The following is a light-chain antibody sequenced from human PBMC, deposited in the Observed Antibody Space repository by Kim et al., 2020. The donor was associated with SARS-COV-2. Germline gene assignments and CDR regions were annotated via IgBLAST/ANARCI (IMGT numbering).Light chain of an antibody. CDR3: SSYTVTGTVI. V-gene: IGLV2-14*03. J-gene: IGLJ2*01. CDR1: SSDVGAYNY. Sequence: GRSITLSCTGTSSDVGAYNYVSWYQQHPGTAPKLIIYDLTRRPSGVSTRFSGSKSGNAASLTISGLQADDEADYYCSSYTVTGTVIFGGGTQLTVL. CDR2: DLT.